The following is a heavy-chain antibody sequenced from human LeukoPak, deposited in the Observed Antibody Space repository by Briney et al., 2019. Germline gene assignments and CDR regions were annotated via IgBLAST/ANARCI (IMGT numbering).Heavy chain of an antibody. Sequence: ASVKVSCKASGYTFTSYYMHWVRQAPGQGLEWMGIINPSGGSTSYAQKFQGRVTITADKSTSTAYMELSSLRSEDTAVYYCARPQGSIAARGSSFDYWGQGTLVTVSS. J-gene: IGHJ4*02. D-gene: IGHD6-6*01. CDR1: GYTFTSYY. V-gene: IGHV1-46*01. CDR3: ARPQGSIAARGSSFDY. CDR2: INPSGGST.